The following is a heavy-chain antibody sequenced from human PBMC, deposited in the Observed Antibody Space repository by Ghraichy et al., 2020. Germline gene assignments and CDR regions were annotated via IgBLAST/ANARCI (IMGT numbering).Heavy chain of an antibody. CDR1: GGSISTGAYY. Sequence: SQTLSLTCTVSGGSISTGAYYWSWIRQHPGKGLEWIGDISYSGTTQYNPSLKSRVTISVDTSKNQFSLKLSSVTAADTAVYYCARDGDCSTTTGYSGTLPCKEHWYFDLWGRGTLVTVSS. D-gene: IGHD2-2*01. CDR2: ISYSGTT. V-gene: IGHV4-31*03. CDR3: ARDGDCSTTTGYSGTLPCKEHWYFDL. J-gene: IGHJ2*01.